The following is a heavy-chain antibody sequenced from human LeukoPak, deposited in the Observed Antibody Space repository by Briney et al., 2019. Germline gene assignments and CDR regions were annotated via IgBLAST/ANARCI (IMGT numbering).Heavy chain of an antibody. CDR1: GFTFDDYA. Sequence: GGSLRLSCAASGFTFDDYAMHWVRQAPGKGLEWVSLISGDAGSTYYADSVKGRFTISRDDSKNSLYLQMNSLRTEDTAFYYCAKDIYRGLDMATRPDYWGQGTLVTVYS. V-gene: IGHV3-43*02. D-gene: IGHD5-24*01. CDR2: ISGDAGST. CDR3: AKDIYRGLDMATRPDY. J-gene: IGHJ4*02.